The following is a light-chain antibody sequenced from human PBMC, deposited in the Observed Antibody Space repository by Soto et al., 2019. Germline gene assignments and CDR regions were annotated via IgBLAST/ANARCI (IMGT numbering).Light chain of an antibody. J-gene: IGLJ2*01. CDR2: EVS. CDR1: SSDVGSYNL. Sequence: QSALTQAASVSGSPGQSITISCTGTSSDVGSYNLVSWYQQHPGKAPKLMIYEVSNRPSGISDRFSGFKSANTAYLTISGVQPEDEADYHCSSYTTIKTVVFGGGTKLTVL. CDR3: SSYTTIKTVV. V-gene: IGLV2-14*02.